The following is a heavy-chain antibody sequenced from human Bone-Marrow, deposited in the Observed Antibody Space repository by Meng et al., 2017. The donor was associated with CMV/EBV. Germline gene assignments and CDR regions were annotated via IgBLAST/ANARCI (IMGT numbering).Heavy chain of an antibody. J-gene: IGHJ5*02. CDR3: ARVGSLFSSSSDYWFVP. CDR1: GGSVSRGSYY. D-gene: IGHD6-6*01. V-gene: IGHV4-61*01. Sequence: SETLSLTCTVSGGSVSRGSYYWSWIRQPPRKGLEWIGYIYYSGSTNYNPSLKSRVTISVDTSKNQFSLKLSSVTAADTAVYYCARVGSLFSSSSDYWFVPWGQGNLVTVSS. CDR2: IYYSGST.